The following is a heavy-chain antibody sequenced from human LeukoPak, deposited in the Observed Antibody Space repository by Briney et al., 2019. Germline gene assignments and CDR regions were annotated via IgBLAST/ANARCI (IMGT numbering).Heavy chain of an antibody. V-gene: IGHV4-39*01. Sequence: SETLSLTCTVSGGSISSSSYYWGWIRQPPGKGLEWIGSIYYSGSTYYNPSLKSRVTISVDTSKNQFSLKLSSVTAADTAVYYCARQGELLWFGEPFDYWGQGTLVTVSS. J-gene: IGHJ4*02. CDR3: ARQGELLWFGEPFDY. D-gene: IGHD3-10*01. CDR2: IYYSGST. CDR1: GGSISSSSYY.